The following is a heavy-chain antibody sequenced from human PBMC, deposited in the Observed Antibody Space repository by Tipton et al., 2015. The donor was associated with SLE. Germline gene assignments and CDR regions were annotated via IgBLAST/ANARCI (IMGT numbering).Heavy chain of an antibody. J-gene: IGHJ4*02. V-gene: IGHV4-4*02. CDR3: VRLRSKVLIDY. CDR1: GGSITSSNW. Sequence: TLSLTCTLSGGSITSSNWWAWVRQPPGKGLEWIGEIFHSGSTNYNPSLKSRVSMSLDMSKNQFSLDLTSVTAADTAVYYCVRLRSKVLIDYWGQGTLVTVSS. D-gene: IGHD2-8*01. CDR2: IFHSGST.